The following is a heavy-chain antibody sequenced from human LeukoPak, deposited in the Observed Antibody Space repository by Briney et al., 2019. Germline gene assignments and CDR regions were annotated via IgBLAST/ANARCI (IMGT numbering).Heavy chain of an antibody. V-gene: IGHV4-61*02. CDR2: IYTSGST. CDR1: GGSISSGSYY. J-gene: IGHJ4*02. D-gene: IGHD5-12*01. Sequence: ASQTLSLTCTVSGGSISSGSYYWSWIRQPAGKGLEWIGRIYTSGSTNYNPSLKSRVTISVDTSKNQFSLRLSSVTAADTAVYYCARVGYSGYDNRGSFDYWGQGTLVTVSS. CDR3: ARVGYSGYDNRGSFDY.